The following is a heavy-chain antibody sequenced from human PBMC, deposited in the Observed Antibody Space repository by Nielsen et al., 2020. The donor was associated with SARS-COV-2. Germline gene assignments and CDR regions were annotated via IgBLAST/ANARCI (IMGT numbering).Heavy chain of an antibody. J-gene: IGHJ4*02. CDR1: GFNLGDYG. V-gene: IGHV3-49*03. Sequence: GESLKISCTASGFNLGDYGVSWFRQAPGKGLEWVGFIRSKVYSATTEYAASVKGRFTISRDDSKSIAYLQMNSLKTEDTAIYYCTRHISGWYYFDYWGQGTLVTVSS. CDR2: IRSKVYSATT. D-gene: IGHD6-19*01. CDR3: TRHISGWYYFDY.